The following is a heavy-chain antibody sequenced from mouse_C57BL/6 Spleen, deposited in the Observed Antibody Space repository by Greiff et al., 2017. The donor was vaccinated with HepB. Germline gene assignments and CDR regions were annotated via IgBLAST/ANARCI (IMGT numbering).Heavy chain of an antibody. CDR1: GYSITSGYY. CDR2: ISYDGSN. J-gene: IGHJ2*01. V-gene: IGHV3-6*01. CDR3: ARDGGWQYFDY. Sequence: EVKLQESGPGLVKPSQSLSLTCSVTGYSITSGYYWNWIRQFPGNKLEWMGYISYDGSNNYNPSLKNRISITRDTSKNQFFLKLNSVTTEDTATYYCARDGGWQYFDYWGQGTTLTVSS. D-gene: IGHD2-3*01.